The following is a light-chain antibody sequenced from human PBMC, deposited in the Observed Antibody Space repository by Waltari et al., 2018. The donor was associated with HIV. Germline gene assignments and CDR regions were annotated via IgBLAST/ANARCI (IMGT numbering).Light chain of an antibody. J-gene: IGLJ2*01. CDR2: EDN. Sequence: NFMLTQPHSVSESPGKTVTISCTGSSGSIARNYAKWYQQRPGSAPTTVIYEDNQRPSGVPDRFSGSIDSSSNSASLTISGLKTEDEADYYCQSYDSSNNVVFGGGTKLTVL. V-gene: IGLV6-57*02. CDR1: SGSIARNY. CDR3: QSYDSSNNVV.